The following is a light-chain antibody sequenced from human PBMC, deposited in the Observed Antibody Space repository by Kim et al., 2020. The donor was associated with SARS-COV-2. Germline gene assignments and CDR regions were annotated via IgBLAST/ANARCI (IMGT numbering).Light chain of an antibody. CDR2: QVS. Sequence: QSALTQPPSASGSPGQSVTISCTGSSSDVGAYENVSWYQQDPGKAPKLMISQVSKRSSGVPDRFSGSKSGNTASLTVSGLQAEDEADYYCCSYARTSYVFGTGTKVTVL. CDR3: CSYARTSYV. CDR1: SSDVGAYEN. V-gene: IGLV2-8*01. J-gene: IGLJ1*01.